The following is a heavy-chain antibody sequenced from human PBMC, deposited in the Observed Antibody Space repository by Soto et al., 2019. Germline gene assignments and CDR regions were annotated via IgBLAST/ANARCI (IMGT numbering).Heavy chain of an antibody. CDR1: GGSISSSSHY. CDR3: ASRLRASSFSPRTNSFDP. Sequence: SETLSLTCTVSGGSISSSSHYWGWIRQPPGKGLEWIGSINYSGSTYYNPSLKSRVTISVDTSKSQFSLKLSSVTAADTAVYYCASRLRASSFSPRTNSFDPWGPATLVTVSS. J-gene: IGHJ5*02. V-gene: IGHV4-39*01. CDR2: INYSGST.